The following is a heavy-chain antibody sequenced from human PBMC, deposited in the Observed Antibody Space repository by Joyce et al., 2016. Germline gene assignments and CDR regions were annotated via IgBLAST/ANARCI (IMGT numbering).Heavy chain of an antibody. CDR2: IWYDGSNE. D-gene: IGHD7-27*01. J-gene: IGHJ4*02. V-gene: IGHV3-33*01. CDR3: ASDLLGNIPFDS. Sequence: QVVLVESGGAVVQPGGSLRLSCATSGFIFSRYGMNWVRQAPGKGPEWVAAIWYDGSNEKYGDSVKGRFTISRDNSKNTLYLQIDSLTADDTGMYYCASDLLGNIPFDSWGPGTLVFVSS. CDR1: GFIFSRYG.